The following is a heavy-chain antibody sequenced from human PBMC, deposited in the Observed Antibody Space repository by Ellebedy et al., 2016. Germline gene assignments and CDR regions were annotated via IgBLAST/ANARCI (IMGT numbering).Heavy chain of an antibody. CDR2: IYYCGST. CDR3: ARVPDNDILTGYFDC. CDR1: GGSVSSKGYY. J-gene: IGHJ4*02. D-gene: IGHD3-9*01. Sequence: SETLSLTXTVSGGSVSSKGYYWGWIRQTPGKGLEWIGSIYYCGSTHYNPSLKSRVTISLDTSKNQFSLRLTSVTAAATATYYCARVPDNDILTGYFDCWGQGILVTVSS. V-gene: IGHV4-39*07.